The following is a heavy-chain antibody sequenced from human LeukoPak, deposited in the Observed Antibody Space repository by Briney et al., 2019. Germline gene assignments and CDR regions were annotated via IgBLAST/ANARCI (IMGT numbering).Heavy chain of an antibody. CDR2: IYPGDSDT. CDR3: ARLSYDFWSGYPGHYGMDV. CDR1: GYSFTSYW. D-gene: IGHD3-3*01. Sequence: GESLKISCKGSGYSFTSYWIGWVRQMPGKGLEWMGIIYPGDSDTRYSPSFQGQVTISADKSISTAYLQWSSLKASDTAMYYCARLSYDFWSGYPGHYGMDVWGQGTTVTVSS. V-gene: IGHV5-51*01. J-gene: IGHJ6*02.